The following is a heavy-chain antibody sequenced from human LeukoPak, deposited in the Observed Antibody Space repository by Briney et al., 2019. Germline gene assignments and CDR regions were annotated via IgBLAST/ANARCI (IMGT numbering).Heavy chain of an antibody. CDR1: GGSISSSSYY. Sequence: SETLSLTCTVSGGSISSSSYYWGWIRQPPGKGLEWIGSIYYSGSTYYNPSLKSRVTISVDTSKNQFSLKLSSATAADTAVYYCARQYDSSGYYPYYFDYWGQGTLVTVSS. D-gene: IGHD3-22*01. J-gene: IGHJ4*02. CDR3: ARQYDSSGYYPYYFDY. V-gene: IGHV4-39*01. CDR2: IYYSGST.